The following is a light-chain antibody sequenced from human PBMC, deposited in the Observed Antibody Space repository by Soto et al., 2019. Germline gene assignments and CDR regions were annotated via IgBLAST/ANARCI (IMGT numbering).Light chain of an antibody. V-gene: IGKV1-5*03. CDR1: QSISSW. Sequence: DIQMTQSPSTLSSSVGDRVTITCRASQSISSWLAWYQQKPGKAPKLLIYKASSLESRVPSRFSGSVSGTEFTLTISSLQPDDFATYYCQQYNSFWTFGQGTKV. J-gene: IGKJ1*01. CDR3: QQYNSFWT. CDR2: KAS.